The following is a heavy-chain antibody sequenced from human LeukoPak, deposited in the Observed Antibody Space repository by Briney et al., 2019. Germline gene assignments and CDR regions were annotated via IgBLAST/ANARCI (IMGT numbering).Heavy chain of an antibody. D-gene: IGHD3-22*01. CDR1: GFTFSSHN. Sequence: GGSLRLSCAASGFTFSSHNMNWVRQAPGKGLEWVSSISGRGNYIFYADSVKGRFTISRDSAKNSLSLQMNSLRAEDTAVYCCAKDQGFDYYDSSGYYLDYWGQGTLVTVSS. CDR3: AKDQGFDYYDSSGYYLDY. V-gene: IGHV3-21*01. J-gene: IGHJ4*02. CDR2: ISGRGNYI.